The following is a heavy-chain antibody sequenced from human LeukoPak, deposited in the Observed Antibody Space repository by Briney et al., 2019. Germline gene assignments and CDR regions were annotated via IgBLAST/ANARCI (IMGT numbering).Heavy chain of an antibody. CDR1: GFTFSSYG. D-gene: IGHD3-22*01. CDR3: AREELGHYDSIDY. Sequence: GGSLRLSCAASGFTFSSYGMHWVRQAPGRGLEWVAVIWYDGSNKYYADSVKGRFTISRDNAKNSLYLQMNSLRAEDTAVYYCAREELGHYDSIDYWGQGTLVTVSS. J-gene: IGHJ4*02. V-gene: IGHV3-33*01. CDR2: IWYDGSNK.